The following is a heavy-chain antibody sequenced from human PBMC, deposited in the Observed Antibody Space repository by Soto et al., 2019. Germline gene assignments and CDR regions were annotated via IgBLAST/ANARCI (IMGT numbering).Heavy chain of an antibody. V-gene: IGHV4-59*01. D-gene: IGHD5-18*01. CDR1: CGSISSYY. Sequence: SETLSLTCTVSCGSISSYYWSWIRQPPGKGLEWIGYIYYSGSTNYNPSLKSRVTISVDTSKNQFSLKLSSVTAADTAVYYCARGRDTAMVKPYFDYWGQGTLVTVSS. CDR3: ARGRDTAMVKPYFDY. J-gene: IGHJ4*02. CDR2: IYYSGST.